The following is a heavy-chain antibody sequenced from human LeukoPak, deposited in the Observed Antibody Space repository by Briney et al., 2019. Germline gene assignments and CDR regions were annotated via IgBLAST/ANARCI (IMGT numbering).Heavy chain of an antibody. V-gene: IGHV1-24*01. CDR2: FLPEDDET. D-gene: IGHD2-2*02. Sequence: PSVTASSKVYGDTPTELSMHWVRQAARGGSEWTGGFLPEDDETLYAQKLQGRVSLTEDTSTDTAYMELSSLRSEDTAVYYCASIRRYCSSTSCYKYFQHWGQGTLVTVS. J-gene: IGHJ1*01. CDR3: ASIRRYCSSTSCYKYFQH. CDR1: GDTPTELS.